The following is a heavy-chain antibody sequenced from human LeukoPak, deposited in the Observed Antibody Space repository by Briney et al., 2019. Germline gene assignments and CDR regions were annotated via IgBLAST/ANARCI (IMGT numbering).Heavy chain of an antibody. CDR3: ARLGSSGGSIFYFDY. CDR1: GGSISSSSYY. D-gene: IGHD1-26*01. CDR2: IYYSGST. J-gene: IGHJ4*02. Sequence: SETLSLTCTVSGGSISSSSYYWGWIRQPPGKGLEWIGSIYYSGSTYYNPSLKSRVTISVDTSKNQFSLKLSSETAADTAVYYCARLGSSGGSIFYFDYWGQGTLVTVSS. V-gene: IGHV4-39*01.